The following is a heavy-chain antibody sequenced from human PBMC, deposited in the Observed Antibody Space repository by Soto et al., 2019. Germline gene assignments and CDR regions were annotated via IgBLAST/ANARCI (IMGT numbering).Heavy chain of an antibody. D-gene: IGHD3-9*01. V-gene: IGHV4-34*01. J-gene: IGHJ1*01. CDR2: INHSGST. CDR3: ARGLPEPFLTGYEEYFQH. CDR1: GGSFSGYY. Sequence: SETLSLTCAVYGGSFSGYYWSWIRQPPGKGLEWIGEINHSGSTNYNPSLKSRVTISVDTSKNQFSLKLSSVTAADTAVYYCARGLPEPFLTGYEEYFQHWGQGTLVTVSS.